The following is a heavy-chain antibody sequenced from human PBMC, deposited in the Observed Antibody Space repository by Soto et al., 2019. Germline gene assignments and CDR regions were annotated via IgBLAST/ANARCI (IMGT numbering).Heavy chain of an antibody. V-gene: IGHV3-23*01. J-gene: IGHJ4*02. Sequence: GGSLRLSCAASGFTFSSYAMSWVRQAPGKGLEWVSAISGSGGSTYYADSVKGRFTISRDNSKNTLYLQMNSLRAEDTAVYYCAKANDYDYVFLSYYFDYWGQGTLVTVSS. CDR2: ISGSGGST. CDR1: GFTFSSYA. CDR3: AKANDYDYVFLSYYFDY. D-gene: IGHD3-16*01.